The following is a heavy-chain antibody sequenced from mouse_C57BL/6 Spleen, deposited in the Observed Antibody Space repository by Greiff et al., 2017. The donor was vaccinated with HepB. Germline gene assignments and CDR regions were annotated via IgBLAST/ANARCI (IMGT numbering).Heavy chain of an antibody. CDR2: ISYDGSN. CDR1: GYSITSGYY. V-gene: IGHV3-6*01. D-gene: IGHD1-2*01. Sequence: DVQLQESGPGLVKPSQSLSLTCSVTGYSITSGYYWNWIRQFPGNKLEWMGYISYDGSNNYNPSLKNRISITRDTSKNQFFLKLNSVTTEDTATYYCAMPFHYGGYWGQGTTLTVSS. J-gene: IGHJ2*01. CDR3: AMPFHYGGY.